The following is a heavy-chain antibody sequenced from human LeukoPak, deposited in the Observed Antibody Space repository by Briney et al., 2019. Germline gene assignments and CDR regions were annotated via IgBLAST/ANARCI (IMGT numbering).Heavy chain of an antibody. CDR2: VSYDGSNK. CDR3: AKGLGDDWFDP. V-gene: IGHV3-30*18. Sequence: GGSLRLSCAASGFTFSSYGMHWVRQAPGKGLEWVAVVSYDGSNKYYADSVKGRFTISRDNSKNTLYLQMNSLRAEDTAVYYCAKGLGDDWFDPWGQGTLVTVSS. CDR1: GFTFSSYG. J-gene: IGHJ5*02. D-gene: IGHD4-17*01.